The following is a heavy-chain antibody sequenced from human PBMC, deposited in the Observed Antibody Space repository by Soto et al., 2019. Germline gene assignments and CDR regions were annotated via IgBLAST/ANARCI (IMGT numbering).Heavy chain of an antibody. V-gene: IGHV1-8*01. Sequence: QVQLVQSGAEVKKPGASVKVSCKASGYTFTSNDINWVRQATGQGLEWMGWMNPNSGNTGNAQKFQGRVTMTRNTSRSTAYMELSSLRSEDTAVYYCARGEAFYHGMAVWGQGTTVTVSS. J-gene: IGHJ6*02. CDR3: ARGEAFYHGMAV. CDR2: MNPNSGNT. CDR1: GYTFTSND.